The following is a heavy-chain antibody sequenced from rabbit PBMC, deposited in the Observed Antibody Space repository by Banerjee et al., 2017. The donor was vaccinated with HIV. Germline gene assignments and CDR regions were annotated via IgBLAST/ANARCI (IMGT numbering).Heavy chain of an antibody. CDR1: GFTVNSNY. V-gene: IGHV1S7*01. D-gene: IGHD7-1*01. CDR3: ARVPGYNTAGGGGYYFNL. CDR2: IEHVFNTI. Sequence: HLKETGGGLVQPGGSLTLSCKASGFTVNSNYWMCWVRQAPGKGLEWIGYIEHVFNTIYKPRWVMGAVAVSSHNAQNTGDLKMNSLTAADTATYFGARVPGYNTAGGGGYYFNLGGQGTLVTVS. J-gene: IGHJ4*01.